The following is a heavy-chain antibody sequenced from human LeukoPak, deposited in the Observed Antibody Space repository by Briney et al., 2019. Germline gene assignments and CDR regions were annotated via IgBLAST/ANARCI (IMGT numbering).Heavy chain of an antibody. V-gene: IGHV4-59*01. D-gene: IGHD3/OR15-3a*01. Sequence: PSQTLSLTCTVFGGSISGYYWTWIRHPPGKGQEWIGQIHYSGKADYNPSLSSRVTISVDTSKNQMSLKLNSLTAADTAMYYCARFGLYYDMDVWGQGTTVTVS. CDR1: GGSISGYY. CDR3: ARFGLYYDMDV. CDR2: IHYSGKA. J-gene: IGHJ6*02.